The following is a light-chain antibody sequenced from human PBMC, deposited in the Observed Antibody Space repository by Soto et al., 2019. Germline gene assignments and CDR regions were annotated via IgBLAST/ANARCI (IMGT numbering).Light chain of an antibody. CDR1: QSISSL. J-gene: IGKJ1*01. Sequence: PFTLSVTLVDSVSITCRAIQSISSLLAWHQQKTGKAPKLLIYDASSFESGVPSRFSGSGSGTEFTLTISSLQPDDFATYYCQLYNSYSMTSGQRTKVDI. CDR3: QLYNSYSMT. V-gene: IGKV1-5*01. CDR2: DAS.